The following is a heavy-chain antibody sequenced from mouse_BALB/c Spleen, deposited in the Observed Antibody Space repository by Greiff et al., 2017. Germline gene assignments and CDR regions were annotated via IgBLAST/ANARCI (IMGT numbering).Heavy chain of an antibody. V-gene: IGHV1-7*01. J-gene: IGHJ4*01. Sequence: QVQLKQSGAELAKPGASVKMSCKASGYTFTSYWMHWVKQRPGQGLEWIGYINPSTGYTEYNQKFKDKATLTADKSSSTAYMQLSSLTSEDSAVYYCARLRDYYGSRFYAMDYWGQGTSVTVSS. CDR1: GYTFTSYW. CDR2: INPSTGYT. D-gene: IGHD1-1*01. CDR3: ARLRDYYGSRFYAMDY.